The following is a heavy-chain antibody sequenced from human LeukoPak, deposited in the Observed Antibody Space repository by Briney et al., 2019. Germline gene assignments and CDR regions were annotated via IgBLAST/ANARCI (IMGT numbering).Heavy chain of an antibody. CDR2: IYSGGST. V-gene: IGHV3-53*01. CDR3: ARDRVVSGDAFDI. Sequence: PGGSLRLSCAASGFTVSSNYMSWVRQAPGKGLEWVSVIYSGGSTYYADSVKGRFTISRDNSKNTLYLQMNSLRAEDTAVYYCARDRVVSGDAFDIWGQGTMVTVSS. J-gene: IGHJ3*02. CDR1: GFTVSSNY. D-gene: IGHD3-3*01.